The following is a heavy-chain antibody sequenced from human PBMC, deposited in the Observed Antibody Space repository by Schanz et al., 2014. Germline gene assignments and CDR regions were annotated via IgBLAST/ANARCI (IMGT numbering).Heavy chain of an antibody. CDR2: INSDGTKR. Sequence: VQLAESGGGVVQPGRSLRLSCAASGFTLSSYGMHWVRQAPGKGLEWVAFINSDGTKRFYADSVKSRFTISRDNSRNTLYLQMNSLRAEDTAVYYCARDGYSVVVISPTESFDIWGQGTMVTVSP. CDR3: ARDGYSVVVISPTESFDI. V-gene: IGHV3-33*08. D-gene: IGHD2-21*01. CDR1: GFTLSSYG. J-gene: IGHJ3*02.